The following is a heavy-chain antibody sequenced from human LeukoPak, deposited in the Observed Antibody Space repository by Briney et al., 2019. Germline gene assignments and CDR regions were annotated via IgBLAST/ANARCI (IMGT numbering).Heavy chain of an antibody. CDR2: IKSKTDGGTT. J-gene: IGHJ6*03. CDR1: GFTFSNAW. D-gene: IGHD6-13*01. CDR3: TTVLGAAATYYYYYYMDV. V-gene: IGHV3-15*01. Sequence: PGGSLRHSCAASGFTFSNAWMSWVRQAPGKGLEWVGRIKSKTDGGTTDYAAPVKGRFTISRDDSKNTLYLQMNSLKTEDTAVYYCTTVLGAAATYYYYYYMDVWGKGTTVTVSS.